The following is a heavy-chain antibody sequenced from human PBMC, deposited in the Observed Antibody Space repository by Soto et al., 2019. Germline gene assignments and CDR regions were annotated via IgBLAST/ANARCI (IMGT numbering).Heavy chain of an antibody. J-gene: IGHJ4*02. Sequence: SETLSLTCTVSGASTTGSSYWSWIRQPAGKGLEWIGRFSLSGTTNYNPSLRSRVTMSADLSKNQFSLRLTSVTAADTALYYCARGMTPPGAPAWYYFDSWGQGTLVTVSS. CDR3: ARGMTPPGAPAWYYFDS. D-gene: IGHD2-8*02. CDR1: GASTTGSSY. V-gene: IGHV4-4*07. CDR2: FSLSGTT.